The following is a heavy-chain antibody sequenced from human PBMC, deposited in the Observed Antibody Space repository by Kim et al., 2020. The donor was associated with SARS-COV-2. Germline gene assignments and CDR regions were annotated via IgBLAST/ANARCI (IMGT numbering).Heavy chain of an antibody. V-gene: IGHV3-72*01. D-gene: IGHD1-26*01. Sequence: GGSLRLSCVASGFTIRDYYMDWVRQAPGKGLEWVGRTSNKANSYITEYAATVKGRFIISKDESENSLFLQMDRPQVDATAFYFCARGDQGGGYMIWGQGT. CDR3: ARGDQGGGYMI. J-gene: IGHJ1*01. CDR2: TSNKANSYIT. CDR1: GFTIRDYY.